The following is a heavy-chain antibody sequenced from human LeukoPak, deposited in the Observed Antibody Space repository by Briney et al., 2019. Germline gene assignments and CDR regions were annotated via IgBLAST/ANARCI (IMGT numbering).Heavy chain of an antibody. V-gene: IGHV1-8*02. J-gene: IGHJ4*02. Sequence: GASVKVSCTASGYTFKNYDINWVRQATGQGLEWMGWMNPNSGNTGFAQKFQDRVSMTRDTSINTAYMELTSLRSGDTAVYYCARATPGGLHGYSFDYWGQGTVVTVYS. D-gene: IGHD5-24*01. CDR3: ARATPGGLHGYSFDY. CDR2: MNPNSGNT. CDR1: GYTFKNYD.